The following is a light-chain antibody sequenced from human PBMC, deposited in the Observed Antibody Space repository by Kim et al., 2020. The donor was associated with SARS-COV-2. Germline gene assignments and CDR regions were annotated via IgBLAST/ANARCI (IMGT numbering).Light chain of an antibody. CDR1: SGSIDDNY. CDR2: EDD. J-gene: IGLJ2*01. Sequence: NFMLTQPHSVSESPGKTVTISCTRSSGSIDDNYVQWYQQRPGGVPTTVIYEDDQRPSGVSDRFSGSIDNSSNSASLTISGLRTEDEADYYCQSYNRDNVIFGGGTPDRP. CDR3: QSYNRDNVI. V-gene: IGLV6-57*04.